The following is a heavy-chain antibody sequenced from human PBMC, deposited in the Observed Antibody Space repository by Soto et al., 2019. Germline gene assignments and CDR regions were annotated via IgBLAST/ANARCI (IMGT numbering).Heavy chain of an antibody. J-gene: IGHJ3*02. D-gene: IGHD1-26*01. CDR1: GFTFSNYW. Sequence: GGSLRLSCAASGFTFSNYWMHWVRQAPGMGLVWVSRIRTDGSYTNYADSVKGRFTTSRDDAKNSLYLQMNSLRDEDTAVYYCARDPYFFCYYNPLRNAFYIWGQGSMVPVS. CDR2: IRTDGSYT. V-gene: IGHV3-74*01. CDR3: ARDPYFFCYYNPLRNAFYI.